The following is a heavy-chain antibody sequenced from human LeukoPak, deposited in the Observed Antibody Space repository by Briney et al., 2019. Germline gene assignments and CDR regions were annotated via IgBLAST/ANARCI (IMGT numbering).Heavy chain of an antibody. Sequence: PGGSLRLSCAASGFTFSSYGMHWVRQAPGKGLEWVAVISYDGSNKFYADSVKGRFTFSRDNSENTLYLQMNSLRAEDTAVYYCAKDLFSYYDSMHFDYWGQGTLVTVSS. V-gene: IGHV3-30*18. CDR3: AKDLFSYYDSMHFDY. J-gene: IGHJ4*02. CDR2: ISYDGSNK. D-gene: IGHD3-22*01. CDR1: GFTFSSYG.